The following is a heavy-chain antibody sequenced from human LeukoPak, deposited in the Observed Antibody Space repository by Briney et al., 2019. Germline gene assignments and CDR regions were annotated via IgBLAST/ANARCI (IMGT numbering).Heavy chain of an antibody. D-gene: IGHD3-22*01. V-gene: IGHV3-21*01. J-gene: IGHJ4*02. Sequence: GGSLRLSCAASGFTFNSYSMNWVRQAPGKGLEWVSSISSSSSYIYYADSVKGRFTISRDNAKNSLYLQMNSLRAEDTAVYYCAREIKYYYDSSGYLRFDYWGQGTLVTVSS. CDR1: GFTFNSYS. CDR2: ISSSSSYI. CDR3: AREIKYYYDSSGYLRFDY.